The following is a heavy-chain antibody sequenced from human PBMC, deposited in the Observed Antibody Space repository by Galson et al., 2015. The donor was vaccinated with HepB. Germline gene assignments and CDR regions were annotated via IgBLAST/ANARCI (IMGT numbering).Heavy chain of an antibody. Sequence: SLRLSCAASGFTFSSYAMSWVRQAPGKGLEWVSAISGSGGSTYYADSVKGRFTISRDNSKNTLYLQMNSLRAEDTAVYYCAKDRLRIRVPFDYWGQGTLDTVSS. CDR3: AKDRLRIRVPFDY. J-gene: IGHJ4*02. D-gene: IGHD3-10*01. V-gene: IGHV3-23*01. CDR2: ISGSGGST. CDR1: GFTFSSYA.